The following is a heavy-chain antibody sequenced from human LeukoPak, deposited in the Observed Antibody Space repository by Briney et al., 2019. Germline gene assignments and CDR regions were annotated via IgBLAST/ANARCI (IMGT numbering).Heavy chain of an antibody. D-gene: IGHD6-13*01. CDR1: GFTFSSYS. Sequence: GGSLRLSCAASGFTFSSYSMNWVRQAPGKGLEWVSSISSSSSYIYYADSVKGRFTISRDNAKNSLYLQMNSLRAEDTAVYYCAREGSAAATHYYYYMDVWGKGTTVTVSS. CDR3: AREGSAAATHYYYYMDV. CDR2: ISSSSSYI. J-gene: IGHJ6*03. V-gene: IGHV3-21*01.